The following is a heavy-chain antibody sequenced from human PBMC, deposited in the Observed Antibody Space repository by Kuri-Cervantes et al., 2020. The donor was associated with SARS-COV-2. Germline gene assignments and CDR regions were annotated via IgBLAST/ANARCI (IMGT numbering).Heavy chain of an antibody. CDR2: IYYSGST. CDR3: ARGDFWSGSHATNWFDP. J-gene: IGHJ5*02. V-gene: IGHV4-59*08. CDR1: GGSISSHY. D-gene: IGHD3-3*01. Sequence: SETLSLTCTVSGGSISSHYWSWIRQPPGKGLEWIGYIYYSGSTNYNPSLKSRVTISVDTSKNQFSLKLSSVTAADTAVYYCARGDFWSGSHATNWFDPWGQGTLVTVSS.